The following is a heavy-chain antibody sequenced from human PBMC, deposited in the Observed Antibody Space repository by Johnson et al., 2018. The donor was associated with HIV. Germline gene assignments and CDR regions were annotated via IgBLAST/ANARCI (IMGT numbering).Heavy chain of an antibody. D-gene: IGHD1-26*01. CDR3: ARRDSGSLSFDI. Sequence: VQLVESGGGVIRPGGSLRLSCEGFGFMFDDYGLNWVRQAPGKGLAWVSGINWNGGNTGYADSVKGRCTISRDNGRNSLYLQMNSLRAEDTALYYCARRDSGSLSFDIWGQGTVVIVSS. V-gene: IGHV3-20*04. CDR1: GFMFDDYG. J-gene: IGHJ3*02. CDR2: INWNGGNT.